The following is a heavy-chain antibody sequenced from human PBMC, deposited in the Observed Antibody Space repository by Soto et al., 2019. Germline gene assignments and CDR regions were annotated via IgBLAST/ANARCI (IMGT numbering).Heavy chain of an antibody. CDR2: ISSSSSYI. Sequence: PGGSLRLXCASSGFTFSSYSMNWVRQAPGKGLEWVSSISSSSSYIYYADSVKGRFTISRDNAKNSLYLQMNSLRAEDTAVYYCARDSINCSSTSCLNWFDPWGQGTLVTVSS. D-gene: IGHD2-2*01. J-gene: IGHJ5*02. CDR3: ARDSINCSSTSCLNWFDP. V-gene: IGHV3-21*01. CDR1: GFTFSSYS.